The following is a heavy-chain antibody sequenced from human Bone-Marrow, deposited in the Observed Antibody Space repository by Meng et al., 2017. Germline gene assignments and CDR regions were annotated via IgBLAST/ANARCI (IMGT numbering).Heavy chain of an antibody. CDR3: ARDEDISAAGKLFGDY. Sequence: QVQLVQSGYELKQPGASVKVSCKASGYTFTSYAMNWVRQAPGQGLEWMGRIDPKSGDTHYAQRFQGRVTMTGDTSISTAYMELSGLRSDDTAMYYCARDEDISAAGKLFGDYWGQGTLVTVSS. CDR1: GYTFTSYA. D-gene: IGHD6-13*01. CDR2: IDPKSGDT. V-gene: IGHV1-2*06. J-gene: IGHJ4*02.